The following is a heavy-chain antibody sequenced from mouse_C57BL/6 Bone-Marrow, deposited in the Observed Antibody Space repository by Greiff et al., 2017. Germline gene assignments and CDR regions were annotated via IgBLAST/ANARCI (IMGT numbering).Heavy chain of an antibody. CDR1: GYTFTSYW. J-gene: IGHJ2*01. V-gene: IGHV1-64*01. CDR2: IHPNSGST. CDR3: ASEATGPYYFDY. Sequence: QVQLQQPGAELVKPGASVKLSCKASGYTFTSYWMHWVKQRPGQGLEWIGMIHPNSGSTNDNEKFKSKATLTVDKSSSTAYMQLSSLTSEDSAVYYCASEATGPYYFDYWGQGTTLTVSS. D-gene: IGHD4-1*01.